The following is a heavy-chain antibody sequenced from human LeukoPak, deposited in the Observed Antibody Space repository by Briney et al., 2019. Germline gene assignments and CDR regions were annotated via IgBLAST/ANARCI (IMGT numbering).Heavy chain of an antibody. D-gene: IGHD4-23*01. CDR1: GFTFDDYA. J-gene: IGHJ4*02. Sequence: GRSLRLSCAASGFTFDDYAMHWVRQAPGKGLELVSGISWNSGSIGYGDSVKGRFTISRDNAKNSLYLQMNSLRAEDMAVYYCAKAQDYGGKNYFDYWGQGTLVTVSS. CDR2: ISWNSGSI. CDR3: AKAQDYGGKNYFDY. V-gene: IGHV3-9*03.